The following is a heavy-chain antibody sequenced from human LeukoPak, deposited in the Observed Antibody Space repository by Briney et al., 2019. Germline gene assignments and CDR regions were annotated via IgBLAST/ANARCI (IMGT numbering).Heavy chain of an antibody. Sequence: GGSLRLSCAASGFTFSSYAMSWVRQAPEKGLEWVSAISGSGGSTYYADSVKGRFTISRDNSKNTLYLQMSSLRAEDTAVYYCAKIGGRGFDPWGQGTLVTVSS. J-gene: IGHJ5*02. V-gene: IGHV3-23*01. CDR2: ISGSGGST. D-gene: IGHD1-14*01. CDR3: AKIGGRGFDP. CDR1: GFTFSSYA.